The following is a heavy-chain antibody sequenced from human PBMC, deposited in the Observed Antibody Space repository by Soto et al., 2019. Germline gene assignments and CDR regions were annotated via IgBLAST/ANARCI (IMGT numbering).Heavy chain of an antibody. CDR2: IYYSGST. V-gene: IGHV4-59*08. Sequence: SETLSLTCTVSGGSISSYYWSWIRQPPGKGLEWIGYIYYSGSTNYNPSLKSRVTISVDTSKNQFSLKLSSVTAADTAVYYCARLLWSRGDWFDPWGKGTLVTVSS. CDR3: ARLLWSRGDWFDP. D-gene: IGHD3-10*01. CDR1: GGSISSYY. J-gene: IGHJ5*02.